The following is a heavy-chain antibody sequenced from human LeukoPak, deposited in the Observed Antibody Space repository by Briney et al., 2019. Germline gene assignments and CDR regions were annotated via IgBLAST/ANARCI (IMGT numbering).Heavy chain of an antibody. V-gene: IGHV3-23*01. J-gene: IGHJ4*02. D-gene: IGHD6-19*01. CDR2: ISGSGGST. CDR1: GFTFSSYA. Sequence: GGSLRLSCAASGFTFSSYAMSWVRQAPGKGLEWVSAISGSGGSTYYADSVKGRFTISRDNSKNTLYLQMNSLRAEDTAVYYCAVGYSSGWYGRFDYWGQGTLVTVSS. CDR3: AVGYSSGWYGRFDY.